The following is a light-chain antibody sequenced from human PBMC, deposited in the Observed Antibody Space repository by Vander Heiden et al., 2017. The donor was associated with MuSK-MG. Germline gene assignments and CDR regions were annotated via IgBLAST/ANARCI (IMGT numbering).Light chain of an antibody. Sequence: DIVMTQSPDSLAVSLGERATLNCKSSQSLLFSSNNKNYLAWYQQKAGQPPRLLISWASTREAGVPDRFSGSGYGTDFTLTISGRQTEDVAVYYCQQDDNHSSWTFGQGTKVEIK. V-gene: IGKV4-1*01. CDR1: QSLLFSSNNKNY. CDR3: QQDDNHSSWT. CDR2: WAS. J-gene: IGKJ1*01.